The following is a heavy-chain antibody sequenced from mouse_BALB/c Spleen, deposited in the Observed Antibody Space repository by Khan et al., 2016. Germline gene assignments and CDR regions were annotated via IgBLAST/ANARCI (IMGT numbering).Heavy chain of an antibody. CDR3: TWRGWFAY. CDR1: GFTFSNYW. CDR2: IRLKSNNYAT. J-gene: IGHJ3*01. V-gene: IGHV6-6*02. Sequence: EVKLEVSGGGLVQPGGSMKLSCVASGFTFSNYWMNWVRQSPEKGLEWVAEIRLKSNNYATHYAESVKGRFTISRDDSKSSVYLQMNNLRAEDTGFYYCTWRGWFAYWGKGTLVTVSA.